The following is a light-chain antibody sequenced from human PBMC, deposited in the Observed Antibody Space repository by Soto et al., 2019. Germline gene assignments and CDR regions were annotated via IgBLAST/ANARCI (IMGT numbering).Light chain of an antibody. Sequence: QSALTQPPSASGSPGQSVTISCTGTSSDVGGYNYVSWYQQHPGKAPKLMIYEVSKRPSGVPDRFSGSKSGNTASLTVSGLQAEDEADYYCSSYAGSNNEVFGGGTKL. CDR1: SSDVGGYNY. V-gene: IGLV2-8*01. J-gene: IGLJ2*01. CDR3: SSYAGSNNEV. CDR2: EVS.